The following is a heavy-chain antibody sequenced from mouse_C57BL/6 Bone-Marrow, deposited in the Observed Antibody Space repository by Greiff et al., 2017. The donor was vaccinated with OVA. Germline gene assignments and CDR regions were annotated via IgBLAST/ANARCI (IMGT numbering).Heavy chain of an antibody. J-gene: IGHJ1*03. CDR2: IYPRSGNT. V-gene: IGHV1-81*01. Sequence: LQESGAELARPGASVKLSCKASGYTFTSYGISWVKQRTGQGLEWIGEIYPRSGNTYYNEKFKGKATLTADKSSSTAYMELRSLTSEDSAVYFCARRRYWYFDVWGTGTTVTVSS. CDR1: GYTFTSYG. CDR3: ARRRYWYFDV.